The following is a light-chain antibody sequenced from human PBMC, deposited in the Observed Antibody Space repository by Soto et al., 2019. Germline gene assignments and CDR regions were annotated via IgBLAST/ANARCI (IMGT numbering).Light chain of an antibody. V-gene: IGKV1-33*01. Sequence: DIPMTQSPSSLSASVGDRVTITCQASQDISNYLNWYQQKPGKAPKLLIYDASNLETGVPSRFSGSGSGTDFTFTISSLQPEDIATYYCQQYDNLPPYTFGQ. CDR2: DAS. CDR1: QDISNY. J-gene: IGKJ2*01. CDR3: QQYDNLPPYT.